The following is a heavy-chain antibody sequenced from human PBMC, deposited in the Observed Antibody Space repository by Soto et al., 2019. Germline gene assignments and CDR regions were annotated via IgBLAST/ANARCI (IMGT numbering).Heavy chain of an antibody. Sequence: ASVKVSCKASGGTFSSYAISWVRQAPGQGLEWMGGIIPIFGTANYAQKFQGRVTITADESTSTASMELSSLRSEDTAVYYCARDRRSIAARTYYYYGMDVWGQGTTVTVSS. CDR3: ARDRRSIAARTYYYYGMDV. CDR2: IIPIFGTA. J-gene: IGHJ6*02. V-gene: IGHV1-69*13. CDR1: GGTFSSYA. D-gene: IGHD6-6*01.